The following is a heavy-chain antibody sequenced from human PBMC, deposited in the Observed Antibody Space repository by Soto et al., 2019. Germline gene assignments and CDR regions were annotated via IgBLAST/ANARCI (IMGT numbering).Heavy chain of an antibody. Sequence: QVQLQESSPGLVKPSGTLSLTCAVSGGSISSPNWWSWVRQPPGKGLEWIGEIFHSGTINYNPSLKSRVTMSVDKSKNQFSLNLSSVTTADTAVYYCAKWAYGSGSQFDYWGQGTLVTVSS. CDR1: GGSISSPNW. J-gene: IGHJ4*02. CDR2: IFHSGTI. CDR3: AKWAYGSGSQFDY. V-gene: IGHV4-4*02. D-gene: IGHD3-10*01.